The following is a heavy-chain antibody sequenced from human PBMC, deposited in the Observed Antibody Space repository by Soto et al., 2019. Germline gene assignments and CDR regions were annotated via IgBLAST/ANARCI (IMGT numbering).Heavy chain of an antibody. Sequence: GSLRLSCAASGFNFSSFGMHWVRQAPGKGLEWVALMSYDGSSKYYQDSLKGQFTISRDKSKNTLYLQMSSLRVEDTAVYYCAKDRGWSSADLEYWGQGTLVTVSS. CDR3: AKDRGWSSADLEY. V-gene: IGHV3-30*18. J-gene: IGHJ4*02. D-gene: IGHD6-19*01. CDR2: MSYDGSSK. CDR1: GFNFSSFG.